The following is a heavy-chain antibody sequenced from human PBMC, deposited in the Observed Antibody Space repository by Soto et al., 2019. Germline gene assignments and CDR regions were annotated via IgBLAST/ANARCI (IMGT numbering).Heavy chain of an antibody. Sequence: ASVKVSCKVSGYTLTELSMHGVRQAPGKGLEWMGGFDPEDGETIYAQKFQGRVTMTEDTSTDTAYMELSSLRSEDTAVYYCATIHDYGDYSMDYWGQGTLVTVSS. CDR2: FDPEDGET. V-gene: IGHV1-24*01. J-gene: IGHJ4*02. CDR3: ATIHDYGDYSMDY. D-gene: IGHD4-17*01. CDR1: GYTLTELS.